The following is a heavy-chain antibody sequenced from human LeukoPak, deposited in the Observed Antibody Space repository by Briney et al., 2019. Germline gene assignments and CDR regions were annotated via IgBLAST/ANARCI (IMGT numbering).Heavy chain of an antibody. Sequence: SETLSLTCTVSGGSISSYYWSWIRQPPGKGLEWIGYIYYSGSTNYNPSLKSRVTISVDTSKNHFSLKLSSVTAADTAVYYCARGGGITMVRGVIGANRAFDYWGQGTLVTVSS. CDR3: ARGGGITMVRGVIGANRAFDY. CDR1: GGSISSYY. CDR2: IYYSGST. J-gene: IGHJ4*02. D-gene: IGHD3-10*01. V-gene: IGHV4-59*08.